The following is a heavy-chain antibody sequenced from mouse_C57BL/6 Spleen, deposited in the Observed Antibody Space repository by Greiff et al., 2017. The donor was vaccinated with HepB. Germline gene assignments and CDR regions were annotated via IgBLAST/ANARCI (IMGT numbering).Heavy chain of an antibody. V-gene: IGHV5-4*01. CDR1: GFTFSSYA. D-gene: IGHD1-1*02. CDR3: ASRGTMADWYFDV. Sequence: EVQLVESGGGLVKPGGSLKLSCAASGFTFSSYAMSWVRQTPEKRLEWVATISDGGSYTYYPDNVKGRFTISRDNAKNNLYLQMSHLKSEDTAMYYCASRGTMADWYFDVWGTGTTVTVSS. J-gene: IGHJ1*03. CDR2: ISDGGSYT.